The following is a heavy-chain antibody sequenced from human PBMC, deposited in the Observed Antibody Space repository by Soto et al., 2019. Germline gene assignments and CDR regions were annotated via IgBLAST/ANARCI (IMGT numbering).Heavy chain of an antibody. Sequence: GGSLRLSCAASGFTFSNYGMHWVRQAPGKGLEWVAVIWYDGSNEYYADSVKGRFTISRDNSKNTLYLQMNSLRAEDTAVYYCAKGGRYCTNGVCYFSYYGMDVWGQGTTVTVSS. D-gene: IGHD2-8*01. CDR2: IWYDGSNE. J-gene: IGHJ6*02. CDR1: GFTFSNYG. V-gene: IGHV3-33*03. CDR3: AKGGRYCTNGVCYFSYYGMDV.